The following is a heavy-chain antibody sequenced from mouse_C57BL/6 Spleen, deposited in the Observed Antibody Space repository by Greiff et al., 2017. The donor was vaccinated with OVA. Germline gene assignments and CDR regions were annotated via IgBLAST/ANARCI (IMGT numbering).Heavy chain of an antibody. Sequence: EVQLQRSGAELVRPGASVKLSCTASGFNIKDDYMHWVKQRPEQGLEWIGWIDPENGDTEYASKFQGKATITADTSSNTAYLQLSSLTSEDTAVYYCTTKGLGGFAYWGQGTLVTVSA. CDR1: GFNIKDDY. D-gene: IGHD4-1*01. CDR2: IDPENGDT. CDR3: TTKGLGGFAY. J-gene: IGHJ3*01. V-gene: IGHV14-4*01.